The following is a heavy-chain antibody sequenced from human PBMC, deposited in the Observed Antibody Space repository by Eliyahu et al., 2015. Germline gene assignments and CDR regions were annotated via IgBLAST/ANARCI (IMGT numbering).Heavy chain of an antibody. CDR1: GGSFSGYY. CDR3: ARGTLTGYSYGGLRY. J-gene: IGHJ4*02. Sequence: QVQLQQWGAGLLKPSETLSLTCAVYGGSFSGYYWSWIRQPPGKGLEXIGEINHSGSTNYNPSLKSRVTISVDTSKNQFSLKLSSVTAADTAVYYCARGTLTGYSYGGLRYWGQGTLVTVSS. D-gene: IGHD5-18*01. V-gene: IGHV4-34*01. CDR2: INHSGST.